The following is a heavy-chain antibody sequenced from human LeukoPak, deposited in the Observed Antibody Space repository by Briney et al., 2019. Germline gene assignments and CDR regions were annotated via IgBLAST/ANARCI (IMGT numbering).Heavy chain of an antibody. V-gene: IGHV3-53*01. Sequence: GSLRLSCAASGFTVSSNYMSWVRQAPGMGLEWVSVLYSDGSTYYADSVKGRFTISRDNSQNTLYLQMHSLRAEDTAVYYCARHYSDSTGYFYHFDYWGQGTLVTVSS. D-gene: IGHD3-22*01. CDR3: ARHYSDSTGYFYHFDY. CDR1: GFTVSSNY. CDR2: LYSDGST. J-gene: IGHJ4*02.